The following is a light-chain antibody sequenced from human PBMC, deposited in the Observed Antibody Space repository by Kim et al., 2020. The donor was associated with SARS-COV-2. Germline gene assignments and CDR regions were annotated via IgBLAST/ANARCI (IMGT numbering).Light chain of an antibody. J-gene: IGKJ2*01. CDR3: QQYGSSPPYT. V-gene: IGKV3-20*01. CDR1: QSVSNNY. Sequence: DIVLTQSPGTLSLSPGERATLSCRASQSVSNNYLAWYQQKPCQAPRLVIYGASSRATDIPDRFSGSGSETDFTLTISRLEPDDFAVYYCQQYGSSPPYTFGQGTKLEI. CDR2: GAS.